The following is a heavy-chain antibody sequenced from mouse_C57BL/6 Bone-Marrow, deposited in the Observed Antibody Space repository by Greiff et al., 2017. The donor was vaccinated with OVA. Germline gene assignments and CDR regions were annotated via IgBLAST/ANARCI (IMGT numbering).Heavy chain of an antibody. CDR2: SRNKANDYTT. J-gene: IGHJ1*03. Sequence: EVQRVESGGGLVQSGRSLRLSCATSGFTFSDFYMEWVRQAPGKGLEWIAASRNKANDYTTEYSASVKGRFIVSRDTSQSILYLQMNALRAEDTAIYYCARSLYSNYEDWYFDVWGTGTTVTVSS. V-gene: IGHV7-1*01. CDR1: GFTFSDFY. CDR3: ARSLYSNYEDWYFDV. D-gene: IGHD2-5*01.